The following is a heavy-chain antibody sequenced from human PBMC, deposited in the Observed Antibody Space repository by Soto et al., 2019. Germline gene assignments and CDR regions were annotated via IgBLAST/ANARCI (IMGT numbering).Heavy chain of an antibody. J-gene: IGHJ1*01. CDR2: INAGNGNT. CDR3: ARGSPYCSGGSCYQGNRGRFQH. Sequence: ASVKVSCKASAYTFTSYSMHWVRQAPGQRLEWMGWINAGNGNTKYSQKFQGRVTITRDTSASTAYMELSSLRSEDTAVYYCARGSPYCSGGSCYQGNRGRFQHWGQGTLVTVSS. CDR1: AYTFTSYS. V-gene: IGHV1-3*01. D-gene: IGHD2-15*01.